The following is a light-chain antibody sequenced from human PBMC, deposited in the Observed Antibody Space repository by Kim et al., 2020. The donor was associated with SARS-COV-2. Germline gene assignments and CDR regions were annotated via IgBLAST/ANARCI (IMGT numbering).Light chain of an antibody. CDR3: HQYYNASPYT. CDR2: DAS. CDR1: QRISGW. J-gene: IGKJ2*01. Sequence: DIQMTQSPSTLSASVGDRVTITCRATQRISGWLAWYQQKPGKAPKVLIYDASTLESGVPSRFSGSGSGTEFTLTISSLQPDDFATYYCHQYYNASPYTFGQGTKLEI. V-gene: IGKV1-5*01.